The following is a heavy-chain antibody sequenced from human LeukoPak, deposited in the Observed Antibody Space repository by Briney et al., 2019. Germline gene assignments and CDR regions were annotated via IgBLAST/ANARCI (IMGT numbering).Heavy chain of an antibody. CDR3: AREKQQRGFDY. V-gene: IGHV3-74*01. CDR1: GFTVSSNY. J-gene: IGHJ4*02. CDR2: INSDGNIT. Sequence: PGGSLRLSCAASGFTVSSNYMSWVRQAPGKGLVWVSRINSDGNITNYADSVKGRFTISRDNAENTLYLQMNTLRADDTAVYSCAREKQQRGFDYWGQGTLVTVSS. D-gene: IGHD6-13*01.